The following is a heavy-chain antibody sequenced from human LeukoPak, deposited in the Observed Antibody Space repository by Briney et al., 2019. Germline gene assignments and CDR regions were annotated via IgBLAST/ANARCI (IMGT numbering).Heavy chain of an antibody. D-gene: IGHD3-22*01. CDR1: GDTLTELF. V-gene: IGHV1-24*01. CDR2: FDPEEGET. CDR3: TTGPTYYEREGGC. J-gene: IGHJ4*02. Sequence: ASVKVSCRVSGDTLTELFMHWVRQAPGKGLEWMGGFDPEEGETIYAQKFQDRVAMTEDISADTAYMERSSLRSEDTDVYFCTTGPTYYEREGGCWGRGTLVSVSS.